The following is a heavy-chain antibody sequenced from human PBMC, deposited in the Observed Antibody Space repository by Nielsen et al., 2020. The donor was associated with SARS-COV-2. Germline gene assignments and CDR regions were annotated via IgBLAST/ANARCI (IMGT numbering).Heavy chain of an antibody. CDR2: IYYSGST. V-gene: IGHV4-30-4*01. J-gene: IGHJ4*02. Sequence: SETLSLTCAVSGGSISSSNWWSWVRQPPGKGLEWIGYIYYSGSTYYNPSLKSRVTISVDTSKNQFSLKLSSVTAADTALYYCARGPLLRYFDWLFDYWGQGTLVTVSS. D-gene: IGHD3-9*01. CDR3: ARGPLLRYFDWLFDY. CDR1: GGSISSSNW.